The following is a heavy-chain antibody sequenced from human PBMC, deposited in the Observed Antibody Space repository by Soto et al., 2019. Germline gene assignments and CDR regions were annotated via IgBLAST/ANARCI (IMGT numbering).Heavy chain of an antibody. CDR2: ITPFNGNT. Sequence: QMQLVQSGAEVKKTGSSVKVSCKASGYTFTYRYLHLVRQAPGQALEWMGWITPFNGNTNYAQKFQDRVTITRDRSMSTAYMELSSLRSEDTAMYYCAGWLAPPDAFDIWGQGTMVTVSS. CDR3: AGWLAPPDAFDI. J-gene: IGHJ3*02. CDR1: GYTFTYRY. D-gene: IGHD6-19*01. V-gene: IGHV1-45*02.